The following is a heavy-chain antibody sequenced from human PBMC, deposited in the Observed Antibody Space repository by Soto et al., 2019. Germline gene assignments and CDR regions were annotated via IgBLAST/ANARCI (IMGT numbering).Heavy chain of an antibody. CDR1: GLSFSSDS. CDR3: ARGLGYCNVGSCSGAFDM. V-gene: IGHV3-21*01. J-gene: IGHJ3*02. D-gene: IGHD2-15*01. CDR2: ISGSSSYI. Sequence: EVQLVESGGGLVKPGGSLRLSCPASGLSFSSDSMNWVRQAPGKGLEWVSSISGSSSYIYYADSVKGRFTISRDNAKNSVYLQMNSLRAEDTAVYYCARGLGYCNVGSCSGAFDMWGQGTMVTVSS.